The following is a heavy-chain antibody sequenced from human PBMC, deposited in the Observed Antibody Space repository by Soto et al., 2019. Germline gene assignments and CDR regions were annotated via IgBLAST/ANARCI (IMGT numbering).Heavy chain of an antibody. Sequence: SETLSLTCTVSGGYISSYYWSWIRQPPGKGLEWIGYIYYSGSTNYNPSLKSRVTISVDTSKNQFSLKLSSVTAADTAVYYCAGAGGRYFDWLPPPVFDYWGQGTLVTVSS. V-gene: IGHV4-59*01. CDR3: AGAGGRYFDWLPPPVFDY. CDR1: GGYISSYY. J-gene: IGHJ4*02. CDR2: IYYSGST. D-gene: IGHD3-9*01.